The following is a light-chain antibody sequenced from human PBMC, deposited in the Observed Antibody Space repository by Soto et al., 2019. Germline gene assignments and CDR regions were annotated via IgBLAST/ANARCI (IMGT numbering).Light chain of an antibody. CDR2: AAS. V-gene: IGKV1-39*01. CDR1: QSISSY. CDR3: QQYNSYSEA. J-gene: IGKJ1*01. Sequence: DIQITQSPSSLSAYVGDRVTITCRASQSISSYLNWYQQKPGKAPKLLIYAASSLQSGVPSRFSGSGSGTDFTLTISSLQPDDFATYYCQQYNSYSEAFGQGTKVDIK.